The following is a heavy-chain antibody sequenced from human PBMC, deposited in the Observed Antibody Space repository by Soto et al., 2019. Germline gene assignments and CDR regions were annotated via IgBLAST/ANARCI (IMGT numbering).Heavy chain of an antibody. CDR1: GYTFTSYG. Sequence: QVQLVQSGAEVKKPGASVKVSCKASGYTFTSYGISWVRQAPGQGLEWMGWISAYNGNTNYAQKLQGRSTMTTDSSMSTAYMELRSLRSDDTAVYYCARDRLLWFGELDIDYWGQGTLVTVSS. CDR2: ISAYNGNT. J-gene: IGHJ4*02. V-gene: IGHV1-18*01. CDR3: ARDRLLWFGELDIDY. D-gene: IGHD3-10*01.